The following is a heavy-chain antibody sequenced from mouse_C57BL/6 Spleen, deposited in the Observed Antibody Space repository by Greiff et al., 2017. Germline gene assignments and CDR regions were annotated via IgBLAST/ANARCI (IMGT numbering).Heavy chain of an antibody. CDR1: GYTFTSYW. Sequence: QVQLQQPGAELVRPGSSVKLSCKASGYTFTSYWMHWVKQRPIQGLEWIGNIDPSDSETHYNQKFKDKATLTVDKSSSTAYMQLSSLTSEDSAGYFCAGEEGNPWCAYGGQGTLVSVSA. J-gene: IGHJ3*01. V-gene: IGHV1-52*01. D-gene: IGHD2-1*01. CDR3: AGEEGNPWCAY. CDR2: IDPSDSET.